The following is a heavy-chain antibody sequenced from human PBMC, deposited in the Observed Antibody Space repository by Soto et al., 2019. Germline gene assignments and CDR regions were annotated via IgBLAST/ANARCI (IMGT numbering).Heavy chain of an antibody. D-gene: IGHD6-13*01. CDR1: GFTFSSYA. Sequence: GGSLRLSCAASGFTFSSYAMSWVRQAPGKGLEWVSAISGSGGSTYYADSVKGRFTISRDNSKNTLYVQMNSLRAEDTAVYYCASDNKYSSSWCYDYWGQGTFLTVSS. J-gene: IGHJ4*02. CDR3: ASDNKYSSSWCYDY. CDR2: ISGSGGST. V-gene: IGHV3-23*01.